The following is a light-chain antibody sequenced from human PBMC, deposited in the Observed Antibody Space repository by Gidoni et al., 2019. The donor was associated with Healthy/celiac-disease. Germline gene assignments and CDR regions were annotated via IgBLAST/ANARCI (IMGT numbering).Light chain of an antibody. J-gene: IGKJ2*04. CDR1: QSVSSSY. CDR3: QQYGSSLPMCS. V-gene: IGKV3-20*01. Sequence: EIVLTQSPGTLSLSPGERATLSCRASQSVSSSYLAWYQQKPGQAPRLLIYGASSRATGLPDRFSGSGSGTDFTLTISRLEPEDFAVYYCQQYGSSLPMCSFGQXTKLEIK. CDR2: GAS.